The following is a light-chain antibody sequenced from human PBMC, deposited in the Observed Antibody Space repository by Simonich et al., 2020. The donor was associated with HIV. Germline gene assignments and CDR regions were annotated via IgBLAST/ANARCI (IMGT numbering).Light chain of an antibody. CDR1: RPNIATGYA. J-gene: IGLJ3*02. CDR3: QSYDSSLSDSV. Sequence: QSVLTQPPSVSGAPGQRVTLSCPGSRPNIATGYAVPGYQQLPATPPKGLIYGNSNRPSGVPDRFSGSKSGTSASLAITGLQAEDEADYYCQSYDSSLSDSVFGGGTKLTVL. V-gene: IGLV1-40*01. CDR2: GNS.